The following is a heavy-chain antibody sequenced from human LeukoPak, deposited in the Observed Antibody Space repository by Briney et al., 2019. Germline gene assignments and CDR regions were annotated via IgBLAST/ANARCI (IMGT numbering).Heavy chain of an antibody. D-gene: IGHD6-19*01. V-gene: IGHV3-30-3*01. CDR2: LSYDGNNK. CDR3: ARDGLPGSGIDY. J-gene: IGHJ4*02. CDR1: GFTFSTYG. Sequence: GGSLRLSCAAAGFTFSTYGMHWVRQAPGKGLEWVAVLSYDGNNKYYEDSGKGRFTISRDNSKNTLYLQMNSLRAEDTALYYCARDGLPGSGIDYCGQRTLVTVSS.